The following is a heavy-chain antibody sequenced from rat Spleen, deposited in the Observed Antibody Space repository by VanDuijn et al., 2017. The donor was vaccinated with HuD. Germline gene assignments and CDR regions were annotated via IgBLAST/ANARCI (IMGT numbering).Heavy chain of an antibody. CDR2: ISPSGGGT. Sequence: EVQLVESGGGLVQPGRSLKLSCTASGFIFNNYDMAWVRQTPTKGLEWVASISPSGGGTYYRDSLKGRFTVSRDNTRSTQFLQMDSLRSEDTATYYCARQDTSGYSNWFTYWGQGTLVTVSS. CDR3: ARQDTSGYSNWFTY. D-gene: IGHD4-3*01. CDR1: GFIFNNYD. V-gene: IGHV5S13*01. J-gene: IGHJ3*01.